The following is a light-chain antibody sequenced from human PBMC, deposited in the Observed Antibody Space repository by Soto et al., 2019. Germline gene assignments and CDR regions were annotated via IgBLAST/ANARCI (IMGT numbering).Light chain of an antibody. V-gene: IGKV3-15*01. Sequence: EIVLTQSPGTLSLSPGERATLSCRASQSVSSSYLAWYQQKPGQAPRLLIYGASTRATDFPARFSGSGSGTEFTLTISSLQSEDFAVYYCQQYNNWPRTFGQGTKVDIK. CDR3: QQYNNWPRT. CDR2: GAS. J-gene: IGKJ1*01. CDR1: QSVSSSY.